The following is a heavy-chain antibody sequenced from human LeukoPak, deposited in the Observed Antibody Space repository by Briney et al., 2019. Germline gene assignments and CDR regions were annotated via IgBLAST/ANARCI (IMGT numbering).Heavy chain of an antibody. D-gene: IGHD6-13*01. CDR1: GDSISSGDYY. J-gene: IGHJ6*03. CDR3: ARTAAAGTGYYYYYMDV. V-gene: IGHV4-61*02. Sequence: SETLSLTCTVSGDSISSGDYYWSWIRQPAGKGLEWIGRISSSGSTNYNPSLKSRVTISVDTSKNQFSLKLSSVTAADTAVYYCARTAAAGTGYYYYYMDVWGKGTTVTVSS. CDR2: ISSSGST.